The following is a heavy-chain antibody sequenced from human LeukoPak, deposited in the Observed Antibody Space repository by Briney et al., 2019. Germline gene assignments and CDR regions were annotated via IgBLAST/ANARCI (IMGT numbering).Heavy chain of an antibody. D-gene: IGHD3-22*01. J-gene: IGHJ4*02. CDR1: GGSFSGYY. V-gene: IGHV4-31*11. CDR2: IYYSGST. Sequence: KSSETLSLTCAVYGGSFSGYYWSWIRQHPGKGLEWIGYIYYSGSTYYNPSLKSRVTISVDTSKNQFSLKLSSVTAANTAVYYCASRVYYYDSSGYYFRDWGQGTLVTVSS. CDR3: ASRVYYYDSSGYYFRD.